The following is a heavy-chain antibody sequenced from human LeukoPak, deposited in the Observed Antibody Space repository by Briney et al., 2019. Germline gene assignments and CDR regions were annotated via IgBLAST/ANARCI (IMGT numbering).Heavy chain of an antibody. V-gene: IGHV3-23*05. J-gene: IGHJ2*01. D-gene: IGHD1-1*01. CDR3: AKREGALLENWKFDF. CDR1: GFTFSNYA. CDR2: IEKDASNT. Sequence: GGSLRLSCAASGFTFSNYAMGWVRQAPGKMLECVSTIEKDASNTYYADSVKGRVTISRDNSKNTLYLQMNSLRAEDTAIFYCAKREGALLENWKFDFWGRGTLVTVSS.